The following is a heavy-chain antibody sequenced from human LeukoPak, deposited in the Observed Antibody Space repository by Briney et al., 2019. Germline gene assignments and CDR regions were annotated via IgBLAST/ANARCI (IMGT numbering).Heavy chain of an antibody. D-gene: IGHD5-18*01. CDR1: GFTVSSNY. V-gene: IGHV3-66*01. J-gene: IGHJ4*02. CDR2: IYSGGST. CDR3: ARGPVGYSYGYSDY. Sequence: PGGSLRLSCAASGFTVSSNYMSWVRQAPGKGLEWVSVIYSGGSTYYADSVKGRFTISRDNAKDSLYLQMNSLRAEDTAVYYCARGPVGYSYGYSDYWGQGTLVTVSS.